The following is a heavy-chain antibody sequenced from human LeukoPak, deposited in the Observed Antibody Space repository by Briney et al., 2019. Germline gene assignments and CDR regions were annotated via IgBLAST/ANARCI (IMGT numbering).Heavy chain of an antibody. CDR3: ARDHHRQTPISFDP. Sequence: EASVKVSCKASGYSFTGFYMHWVRQAPGQGLEWMGWINPNNGGTEYAHNFQGRVTMTRDTSVSTAYMELSGLRFDDTAVYYCARDHHRQTPISFDPWGQGTLVTVSS. CDR1: GYSFTGFY. CDR2: INPNNGGT. V-gene: IGHV1-2*02. J-gene: IGHJ5*02.